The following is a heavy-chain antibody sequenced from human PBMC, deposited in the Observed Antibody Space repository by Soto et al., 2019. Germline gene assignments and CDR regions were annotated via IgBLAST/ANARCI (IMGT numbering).Heavy chain of an antibody. Sequence: SVKVSCKASGGSFSSYAISWVRQAPGQGLEWMGGIIPIFGTANYAQKFQGRVTITADESTSTAYMELSSLRSEDTAVYYCANSGSYYINWFDPWGQGTLVTVSS. CDR1: GGSFSSYA. CDR2: IIPIFGTA. V-gene: IGHV1-69*13. D-gene: IGHD3-10*01. J-gene: IGHJ5*02. CDR3: ANSGSYYINWFDP.